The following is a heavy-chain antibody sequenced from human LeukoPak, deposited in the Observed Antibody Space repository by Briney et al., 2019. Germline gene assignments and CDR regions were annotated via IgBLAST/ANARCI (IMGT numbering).Heavy chain of an antibody. D-gene: IGHD7-27*01. CDR2: IRQEGRDT. CDR3: ARDFNWGFDY. J-gene: IGHJ4*02. CDR1: GFPFSSHG. Sequence: PGGSLRLSCAASGFPFSSHGMHWVRQAPGKGLEWVAYIRQEGRDTYYADSVKGRFSISRDDSKYTVNLEMNSLRTEDMAVYYCARDFNWGFDYWGQGTLVSVSS. V-gene: IGHV3-30*02.